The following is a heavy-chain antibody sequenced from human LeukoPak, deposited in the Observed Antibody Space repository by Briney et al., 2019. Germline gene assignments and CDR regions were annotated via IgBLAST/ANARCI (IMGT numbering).Heavy chain of an antibody. J-gene: IGHJ6*02. V-gene: IGHV3-23*01. CDR2: INSGGDIT. CDR1: RFTFSTYV. D-gene: IGHD5-18*01. Sequence: PGGSLRLSCAASRFTFSTYVMSWVRQAPGKGLECVSAINSGGDITYYADSVKGRFTISRDNSKNTLYLQMNGLRVEDTAVYYCAKVSGRIQIWPQPFGDGMDVWGQGTTVTVSS. CDR3: AKVSGRIQIWPQPFGDGMDV.